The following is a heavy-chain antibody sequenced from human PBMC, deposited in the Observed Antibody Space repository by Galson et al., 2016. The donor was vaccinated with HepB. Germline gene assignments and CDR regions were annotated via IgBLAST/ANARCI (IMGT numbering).Heavy chain of an antibody. CDR3: ARQQLLQEREPGVDY. J-gene: IGHJ4*02. V-gene: IGHV2-5*02. CDR2: IYSDDDK. Sequence: PALVKPTQTLTLTCTFSGFSLSTSGVGVGWIRQPPGKALEWLALIYSDDDKRYSPSLKSRLTITNDTSKNQVVLTMTNIDPVDTATNYCARQQLLQEREPGVDYWGQGTLVTVSS. CDR1: GFSLSTSGVG. D-gene: IGHD6-13*01.